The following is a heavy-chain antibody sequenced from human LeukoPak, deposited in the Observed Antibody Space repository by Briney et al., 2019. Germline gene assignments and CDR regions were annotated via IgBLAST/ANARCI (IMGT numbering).Heavy chain of an antibody. CDR2: ISGSGGST. J-gene: IGHJ4*02. CDR3: AKSITMVRGVIITSNYFDY. Sequence: ETLSLTCTVSGDSISGYYWSWIRQAPGKGLEWVSAISGSGGSTYYADSVKGRFTISRDNSKNTLYLQMNSLRAEDTAVYYCAKSITMVRGVIITSNYFDYWGQGTLVTVSS. D-gene: IGHD3-10*01. V-gene: IGHV3-23*01. CDR1: GDSISGYY.